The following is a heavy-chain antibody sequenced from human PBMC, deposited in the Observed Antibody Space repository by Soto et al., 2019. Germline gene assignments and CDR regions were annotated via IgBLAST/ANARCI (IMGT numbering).Heavy chain of an antibody. Sequence: LEILSLTSSVSGGSISSYYWSWIRQPPGKGLEWIGYIYYSGSTNYNPSLKSRVTISVDTSKNQFSLKLSSVTAADTAVYYCARSDGRYWGQGTLVTVS. CDR2: IYYSGST. CDR1: GGSISSYY. J-gene: IGHJ4*02. CDR3: ARSDGRY. V-gene: IGHV4-59*01.